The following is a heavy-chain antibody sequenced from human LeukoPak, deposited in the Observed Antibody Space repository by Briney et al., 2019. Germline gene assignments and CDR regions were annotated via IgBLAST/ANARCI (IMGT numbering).Heavy chain of an antibody. CDR1: GFTLSSYG. D-gene: IGHD4/OR15-4a*01. V-gene: IGHV3-30*18. J-gene: IGHJ4*02. CDR3: AKDEGGAPDY. Sequence: GGSLRLSCAASGFTLSSYGMHWVRQAPGKGLEWVAVISYDGSNKYYADSVKGRFTISRDNSKNTLYLQMNSLRAEDTAVYYCAKDEGGAPDYWGQGTLVTVSS. CDR2: ISYDGSNK.